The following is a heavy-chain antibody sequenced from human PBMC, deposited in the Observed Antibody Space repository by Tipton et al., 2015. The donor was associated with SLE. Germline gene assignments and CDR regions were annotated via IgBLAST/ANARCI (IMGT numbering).Heavy chain of an antibody. CDR1: GFTFSSYA. J-gene: IGHJ4*02. D-gene: IGHD6-13*01. CDR2: ISGSGGST. Sequence: GSLRLSCAASGFTFSSYAMSWVRQAPGKGLEWVSAISGSGGSTYYADSVKGRFTISRDNAKNSLYLQMNSLRAEDTAVYYCARDVIAAAGALDYWGQGTLVTVSS. CDR3: ARDVIAAAGALDY. V-gene: IGHV3-23*01.